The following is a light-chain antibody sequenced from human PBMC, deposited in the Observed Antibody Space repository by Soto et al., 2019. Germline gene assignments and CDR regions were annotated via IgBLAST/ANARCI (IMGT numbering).Light chain of an antibody. Sequence: QSALTQPASVSGSPGQSITISCTGTSSDIGDYDYVSWYQQHPGKAPKLIVYEVTNRPSGVSDRFSGSKSGNTASLSISGLQSEDEADYYCCPSAPESTYVFGTGTKVTV. J-gene: IGLJ1*01. CDR1: SSDIGDYDY. V-gene: IGLV2-14*01. CDR2: EVT. CDR3: CPSAPESTYV.